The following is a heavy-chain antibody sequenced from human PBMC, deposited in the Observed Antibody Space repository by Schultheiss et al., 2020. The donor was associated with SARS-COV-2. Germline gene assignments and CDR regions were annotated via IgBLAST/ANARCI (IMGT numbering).Heavy chain of an antibody. V-gene: IGHV4-59*12. CDR1: GGSISSYY. Sequence: SETLSLTCTVSGGSISSYYWSWIRQPPGKGLEWIGYIYYSGSTNYNPSLKSRVTISVDTSKNQFSLKLSSVTAADTAVYYCARVFPFLALAVAAPYGMDVWGQGTTVTVSS. CDR2: IYYSGST. J-gene: IGHJ6*02. CDR3: ARVFPFLALAVAAPYGMDV. D-gene: IGHD6-19*01.